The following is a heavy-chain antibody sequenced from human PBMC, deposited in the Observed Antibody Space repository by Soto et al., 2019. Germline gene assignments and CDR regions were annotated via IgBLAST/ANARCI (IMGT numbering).Heavy chain of an antibody. CDR3: ARVNRGVVPAISEGWFDP. J-gene: IGHJ5*02. Sequence: QVQLVQSGAEVKKPGASVKVSCKASGYTFTSYGISWVRQAPGQGLEWMGWISAYNGNTNYAQKLQGRVTMTTDTSTSTGYMELRSLSSDDTAVYYCARVNRGVVPAISEGWFDPWGQGTLVTVSS. CDR1: GYTFTSYG. CDR2: ISAYNGNT. V-gene: IGHV1-18*01. D-gene: IGHD2-2*01.